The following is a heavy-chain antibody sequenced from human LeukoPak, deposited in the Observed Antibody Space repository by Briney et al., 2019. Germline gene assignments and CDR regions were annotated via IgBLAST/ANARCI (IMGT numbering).Heavy chain of an antibody. CDR3: TKDDPDSGGWFFFDS. V-gene: IGHV3-23*01. CDR2: ISGIDT. J-gene: IGHJ4*02. Sequence: GGSLRLSCAASGFTFSTYAMNWVRQAPGKGLEWVSTISGIDTFYADSVKGRFTISRDNSKNTLYLQMISLRAEDTAVYYCTKDDPDSGGWFFFDSWGQGTLVTVSS. D-gene: IGHD6-19*01. CDR1: GFTFSTYA.